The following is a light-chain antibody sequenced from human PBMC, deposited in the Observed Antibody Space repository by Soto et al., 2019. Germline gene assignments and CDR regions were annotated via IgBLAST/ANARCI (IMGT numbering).Light chain of an antibody. V-gene: IGKV3-11*01. J-gene: IGKJ3*01. CDR1: ESVSTY. CDR3: QLRRNTFI. Sequence: EIVLTQSPATLSLSPGETSTLSCGASESVSTYLAWYQQKPGQAPRLLIYDASHRATGTTARFSGSGSMTDFTLTISSLEPEDSAVYYFQLRRNTFIFGPGTKVEIK. CDR2: DAS.